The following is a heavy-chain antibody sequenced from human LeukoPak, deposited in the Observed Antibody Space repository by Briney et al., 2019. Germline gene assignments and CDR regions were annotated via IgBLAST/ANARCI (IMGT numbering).Heavy chain of an antibody. V-gene: IGHV1-8*01. CDR2: MNPNSGNT. J-gene: IGHJ4*02. Sequence: GASVKVSCKASGYTFTSFDINWVRQATGQGLEWMGWMNPNSGNTGYAQKFQGRVTMTRNTSITTAYMELSSLRSEGTAVYYCARGNKDYGDYARGLSDYWGQGTLVTVSS. CDR3: ARGNKDYGDYARGLSDY. D-gene: IGHD4-17*01. CDR1: GYTFTSFD.